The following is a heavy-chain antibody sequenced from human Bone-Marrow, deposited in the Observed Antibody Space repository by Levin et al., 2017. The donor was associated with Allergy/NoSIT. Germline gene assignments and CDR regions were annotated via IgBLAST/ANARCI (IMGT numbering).Heavy chain of an antibody. D-gene: IGHD5-12*01. J-gene: IGHJ4*02. Sequence: PGGSLRLSCEASGFTFGNYWMHWVRQSPGKGLSWVSRITSGGGSANYADSVRGRFTISRDNAKNTLYLEMNSLRAEDTAVYYCVRIANRLQPSGSFDCWGQGALVIVSS. V-gene: IGHV3-74*01. CDR2: ITSGGGSA. CDR3: VRIANRLQPSGSFDC. CDR1: GFTFGNYW.